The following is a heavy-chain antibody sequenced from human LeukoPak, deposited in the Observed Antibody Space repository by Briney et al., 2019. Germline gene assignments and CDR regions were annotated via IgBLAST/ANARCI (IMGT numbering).Heavy chain of an antibody. D-gene: IGHD5-12*01. CDR3: VRAIVYSAYDYLGY. CDR2: INSDGSTT. J-gene: IGHJ4*02. CDR1: GFTFRTSW. Sequence: GGSLRLSCAASGFTFRTSWMHWVRQAPGKGLVWVSRINSDGSTTNYADSVKGRFTISRDNAKNTLYLQTNSLRAEDTAVYYCVRAIVYSAYDYLGYWGQGSLVTVSS. V-gene: IGHV3-74*01.